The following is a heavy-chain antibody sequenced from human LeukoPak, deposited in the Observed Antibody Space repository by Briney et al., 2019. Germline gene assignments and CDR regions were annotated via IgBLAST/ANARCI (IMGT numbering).Heavy chain of an antibody. V-gene: IGHV3-23*01. CDR3: AKQLWFGELVSPGMDV. Sequence: GGSLRLSCAASGFTFSSYAMSWVRQAPGKGLEWVSAISGSGGSTYYTDSVKGRFTISRDNSKNTLYLQMNSLRAEDTAVYYCAKQLWFGELVSPGMDVWGQGTTVTVSS. D-gene: IGHD3-10*01. J-gene: IGHJ6*02. CDR1: GFTFSSYA. CDR2: ISGSGGST.